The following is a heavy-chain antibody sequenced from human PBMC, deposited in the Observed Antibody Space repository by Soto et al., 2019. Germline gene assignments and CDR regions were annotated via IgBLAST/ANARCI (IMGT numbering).Heavy chain of an antibody. CDR3: AREGGDSSGSLSPVFDY. CDR2: ISYDGSNK. J-gene: IGHJ4*02. V-gene: IGHV3-30-3*01. CDR1: GFTFSSYA. D-gene: IGHD3-22*01. Sequence: QVQLVESGGGVVQPGRSLRLSCAASGFTFSSYAMHWVRQAPGKGLEWVAVISYDGSNKYYADSVKGRFTISRDNSKNARYMQMNGRRAEDTAVYYCAREGGDSSGSLSPVFDYWGQGTLVTVSS.